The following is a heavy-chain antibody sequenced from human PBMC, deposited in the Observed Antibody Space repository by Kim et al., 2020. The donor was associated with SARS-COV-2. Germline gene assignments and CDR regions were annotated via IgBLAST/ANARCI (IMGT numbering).Heavy chain of an antibody. Sequence: GGSLRLSCAASGFTFSSYWMHWVRQAPGKGLVWVSRINSDGSSTSYADSVKGRFTISRDNAKNTLYLQMNSLRAEDTAVYYCASTIDARFKYGMDVWGQGTTVTVSS. D-gene: IGHD3-9*01. CDR2: INSDGSST. CDR3: ASTIDARFKYGMDV. J-gene: IGHJ6*02. V-gene: IGHV3-74*01. CDR1: GFTFSSYW.